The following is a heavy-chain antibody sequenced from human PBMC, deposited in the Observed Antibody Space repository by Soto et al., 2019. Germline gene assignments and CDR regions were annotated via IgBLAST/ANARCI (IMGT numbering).Heavy chain of an antibody. Sequence: PSETLSLTCAVSGDSITSSYWSWLRQPPGKGLEWIADIYHSGITNYNPSLRSRVIISLDRSRNQFSLQLKSLSAADTAVYYCSRPDPFTPAGPYWGQGTLVTVSS. V-gene: IGHV4-4*02. D-gene: IGHD2-2*01. J-gene: IGHJ4*02. CDR2: IYHSGIT. CDR1: GDSITSSYW. CDR3: SRPDPFTPAGPY.